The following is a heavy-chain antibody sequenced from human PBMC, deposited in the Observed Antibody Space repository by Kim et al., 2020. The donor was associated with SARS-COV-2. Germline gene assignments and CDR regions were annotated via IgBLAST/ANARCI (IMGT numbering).Heavy chain of an antibody. CDR2: INSDGSTP. D-gene: IGHD3-10*01. V-gene: IGHV3-74*01. CDR3: ARGRPYYHGSGIIDY. CDR1: GFTLSSYW. J-gene: IGHJ4*02. Sequence: GGSLRLSCVVSGFTLSSYWMHWVRQAPGKGLGWVSRINSDGSTPTYADSVTGRFTISRDSAKNTLYLQLNSLRAEYTAVYYCARGRPYYHGSGIIDYWGPAAVHTVSS.